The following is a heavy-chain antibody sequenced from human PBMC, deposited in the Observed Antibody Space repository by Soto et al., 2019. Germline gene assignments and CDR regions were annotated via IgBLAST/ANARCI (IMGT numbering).Heavy chain of an antibody. CDR2: INSGNGNT. V-gene: IGHV1-18*01. CDR1: GYTFSNSG. Sequence: ASVKVSCKASGYTFSNSGISWVRQAPGQGLEWLGWINSGNGNTNYAQKLQGRVTITTDTSASTAYMELSSLRSEDTAVYYCARSSFRYCSGGSCYTNWFDPWGQGTLVTVSS. CDR3: ARSSFRYCSGGSCYTNWFDP. J-gene: IGHJ5*02. D-gene: IGHD2-15*01.